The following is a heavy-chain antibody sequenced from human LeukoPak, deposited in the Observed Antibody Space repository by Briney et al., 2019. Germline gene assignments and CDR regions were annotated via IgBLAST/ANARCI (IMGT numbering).Heavy chain of an antibody. CDR3: AKDRLAVGGHDFDY. Sequence: GGSLRLSCAASGFTFSSYWMSWVRQAPGKGLEWVANIKQDGSEKYYVDSVKGRFTISRDNAKNSLYLQMNSLRAEDTAVYYCAKDRLAVGGHDFDYWGQGTLVTVSS. D-gene: IGHD6-19*01. CDR2: IKQDGSEK. CDR1: GFTFSSYW. J-gene: IGHJ4*02. V-gene: IGHV3-7*03.